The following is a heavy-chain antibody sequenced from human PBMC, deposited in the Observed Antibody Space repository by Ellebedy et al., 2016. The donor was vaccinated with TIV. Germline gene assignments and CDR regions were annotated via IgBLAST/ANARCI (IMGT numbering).Heavy chain of an antibody. CDR3: ARLLLAVAGDYYYGMDV. CDR1: GYSFTSYW. V-gene: IGHV5-51*01. CDR2: IYPGDSDT. Sequence: GESLKISCKGSGYSFTSYWIGWVRQMPGKGLEWMGIIYPGDSDTRYSPSFQGQVTISADKSISTAYLQWSSLKASDTAMYYCARLLLAVAGDYYYGMDVWGQGTTVTVSS. D-gene: IGHD6-19*01. J-gene: IGHJ6*02.